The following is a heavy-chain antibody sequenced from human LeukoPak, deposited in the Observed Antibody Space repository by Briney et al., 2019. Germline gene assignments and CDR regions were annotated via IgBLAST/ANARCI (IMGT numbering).Heavy chain of an antibody. CDR1: GYIFTDYY. D-gene: IGHD2-21*02. J-gene: IGHJ6*03. CDR2: INPNSGGT. V-gene: IGHV1-2*02. CDR3: ARDLHGSYCGGDCPPYYYYYMDV. Sequence: ASVKVSCKASGYIFTDYYMHWVRQAPGQGLEWMGWINPNSGGTNYAQKFQGRVTMTRDTSISTAYMELSRLRSDDTAVYYCARDLHGSYCGGDCPPYYYYYMDVWGKGTTVTVSS.